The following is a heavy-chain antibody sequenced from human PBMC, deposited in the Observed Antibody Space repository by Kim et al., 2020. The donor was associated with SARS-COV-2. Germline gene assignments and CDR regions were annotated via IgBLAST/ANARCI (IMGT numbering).Heavy chain of an antibody. CDR3: ARVYLTMVRGVRAYYYGMDV. Sequence: GGSLRLSCAASGFTFSSYSMNWVRQAPGKGLEWVSSISSSSSYIYYADSVKGRFTISRDNAKNSLYLQMNSLRAEDTAVYYCARVYLTMVRGVRAYYYGMDVWGQGTTVTVSS. CDR1: GFTFSSYS. D-gene: IGHD3-10*01. J-gene: IGHJ6*02. CDR2: ISSSSSYI. V-gene: IGHV3-21*01.